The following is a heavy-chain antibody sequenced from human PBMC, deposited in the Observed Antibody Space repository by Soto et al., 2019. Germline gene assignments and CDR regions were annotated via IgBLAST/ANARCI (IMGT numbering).Heavy chain of an antibody. CDR1: GGSISSYY. CDR2: IYYSGST. J-gene: IGHJ6*02. Sequence: SETLSLTCTVSGGSISSYYWSWIRQPPGKGLEWIGYIYYSGSTNYNPSLKSRVTISVDTSKNQFSLKLSFVTAADTAVYYCAREQEDTMVRGVTPTSPGEYGMDVWGQGTTVTVSS. CDR3: AREQEDTMVRGVTPTSPGEYGMDV. V-gene: IGHV4-59*01. D-gene: IGHD3-10*01.